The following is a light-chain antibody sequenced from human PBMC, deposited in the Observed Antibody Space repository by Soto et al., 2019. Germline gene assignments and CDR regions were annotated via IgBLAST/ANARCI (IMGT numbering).Light chain of an antibody. J-gene: IGKJ1*01. CDR1: QSISSW. CDR2: DAS. Sequence: DIQMTQSPSTLSASVGDRVTITCRASQSISSWLAWYQQKPGKAPKLLIYDASSLESGVPSRFSGSGSGTEFTLPIRSQQPDYFATYYCQHHGTFGQGTKVEIK. CDR3: QHHGT. V-gene: IGKV1-5*01.